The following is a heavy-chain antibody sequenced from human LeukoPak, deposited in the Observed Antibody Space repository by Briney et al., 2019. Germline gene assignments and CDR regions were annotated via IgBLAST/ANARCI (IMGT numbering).Heavy chain of an antibody. CDR2: IYYSGST. Sequence: SETLSLTCTVSGGSVSNNYWSWIRQPPGKGLEWIGYIYYSGSTNYNPSLKSRVLISVDTSRNQFSLKLTSVTAADTAVYYCARGGSAYSLDYWGQGTLVTVSS. J-gene: IGHJ4*02. D-gene: IGHD3-22*01. CDR3: ARGGSAYSLDY. V-gene: IGHV4-59*08. CDR1: GGSVSNNY.